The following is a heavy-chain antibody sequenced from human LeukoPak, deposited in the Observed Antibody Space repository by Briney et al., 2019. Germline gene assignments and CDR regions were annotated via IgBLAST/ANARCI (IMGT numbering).Heavy chain of an antibody. V-gene: IGHV3-23*01. D-gene: IGHD3/OR15-3a*01. CDR2: EGSAGGT. J-gene: IGHJ3*02. Sequence: GGSLRLSCAASGFTFTNHAVSWVRQAPGKGLEWVSAEGSAGGTYYAGSVRGRFTISRDNYENTLSLQMNSLRVEDTAVYYCASRTWTGAGYYAFDIWGQGTMVTVSS. CDR3: ASRTWTGAGYYAFDI. CDR1: GFTFTNHA.